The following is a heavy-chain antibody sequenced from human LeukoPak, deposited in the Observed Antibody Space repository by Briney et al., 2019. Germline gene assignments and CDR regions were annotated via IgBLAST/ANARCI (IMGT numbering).Heavy chain of an antibody. Sequence: SVKVSCKASGGTFSSYAISWVRQAPGQGLEWMGGIIPIFGTANYAQKFQGRVTITADESTSTAYVELSSLRSEDTAVYYCASHGPYYYDSSGPSWDDYWGQGTLVTVSS. V-gene: IGHV1-69*01. CDR2: IIPIFGTA. D-gene: IGHD3-22*01. CDR3: ASHGPYYYDSSGPSWDDY. J-gene: IGHJ4*02. CDR1: GGTFSSYA.